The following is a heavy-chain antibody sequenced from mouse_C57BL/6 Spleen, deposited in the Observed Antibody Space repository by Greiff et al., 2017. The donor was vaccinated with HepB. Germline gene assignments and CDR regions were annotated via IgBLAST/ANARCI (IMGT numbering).Heavy chain of an antibody. CDR2: ISSGSSTI. CDR1: GFTFSDYG. CDR3: ASIPSLYFDV. Sequence: EVKLMESGGGLVKPGGSLKLSCAASGFTFSDYGMHWVRQAPEKGLEWVAYISSGSSTIYYADTVKGRFTISRDNAKNTLCLQMTSLRSEDTAMYYCASIPSLYFDVWGTGTTVTVSS. V-gene: IGHV5-17*01. J-gene: IGHJ1*03.